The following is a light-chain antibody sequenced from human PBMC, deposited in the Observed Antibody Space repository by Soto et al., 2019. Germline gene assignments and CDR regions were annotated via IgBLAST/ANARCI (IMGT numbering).Light chain of an antibody. CDR3: SSYTSSSTWV. CDR2: EVS. V-gene: IGLV2-14*01. CDR1: SPNIGGNT. J-gene: IGLJ3*02. Sequence: QSVLTQPPSASGTPGQSVTISCSGDSPNIGGNTVTWYQQHPGKAPKLMIYEVSNRPSGVSNRFSGSKSGNTASLTISGLQAEDEADYYCSSYTSSSTWVFGGGTKVTVL.